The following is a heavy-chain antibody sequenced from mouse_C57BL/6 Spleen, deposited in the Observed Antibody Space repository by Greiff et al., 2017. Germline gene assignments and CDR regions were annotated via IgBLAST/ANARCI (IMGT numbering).Heavy chain of an antibody. CDR2: IDPSDSYT. CDR1: GYTFTSYW. J-gene: IGHJ3*01. D-gene: IGHD1-1*01. CDR3: ARYGSSSAWFAY. V-gene: IGHV1-69*01. Sequence: QVQLQQPGAELVMPGASVKLSCKASGYTFTSYWMHWVKQRPGQGLEWIGNIDPSDSYTNYNQKFKGKSTLTVEKSSSTAYMQLSSLTSEDSAVYYCARYGSSSAWFAYWGQGTLVTVSA.